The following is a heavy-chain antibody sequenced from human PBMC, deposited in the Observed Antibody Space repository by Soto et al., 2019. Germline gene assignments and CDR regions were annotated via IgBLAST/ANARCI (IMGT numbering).Heavy chain of an antibody. CDR1: GFTFTDFS. CDR2: INTHNSHT. D-gene: IGHD2-15*01. J-gene: IGHJ4*02. V-gene: IGHV1-18*04. CDR3: ARTDIWAY. Sequence: ASVKVSCKTSGFTFTDFSMHWVRQAPGQRLQWMGWINTHNSHTQYSPRFADRATMTTDPSTSTAHMELKGLRSDDTAVYYCARTDIWAYWGQGTLVTVSS.